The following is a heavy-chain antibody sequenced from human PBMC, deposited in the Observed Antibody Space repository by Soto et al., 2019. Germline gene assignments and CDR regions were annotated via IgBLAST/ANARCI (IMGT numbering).Heavy chain of an antibody. CDR2: ISYDGSRQ. V-gene: IGHV3-30*18. Sequence: QVQLVESGGGVVQPGRSLRLSCAASEFTFSSYAMHRVRQAPGKGLEWVAVISYDGSRQYYADFVRGRFTISRDNSKNTLYLQMNSLRAEDTAVYYCAKDEGVGATLGLPSGNDYWGQGTLVTVSS. D-gene: IGHD1-26*01. CDR1: EFTFSSYA. CDR3: AKDEGVGATLGLPSGNDY. J-gene: IGHJ4*02.